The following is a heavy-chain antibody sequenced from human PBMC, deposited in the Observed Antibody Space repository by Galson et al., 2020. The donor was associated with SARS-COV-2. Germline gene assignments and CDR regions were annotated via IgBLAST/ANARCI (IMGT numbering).Heavy chain of an antibody. D-gene: IGHD3-3*01. CDR3: VKSLERNYDFWSGYDFGAFDI. V-gene: IGHV3-64D*06. Sequence: GGSLSLSCSASGFTFSSYAMHWVRQAPGKGLEYVSAISSNGGSTYYADSVKGRFTISRDNSKNTLYLQMSSLRAEDTAVYYCVKSLERNYDFWSGYDFGAFDIWGQGTMVTVSS. CDR1: GFTFSSYA. J-gene: IGHJ3*02. CDR2: ISSNGGST.